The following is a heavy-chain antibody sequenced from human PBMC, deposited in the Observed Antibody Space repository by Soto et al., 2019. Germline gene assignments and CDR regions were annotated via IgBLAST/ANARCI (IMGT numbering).Heavy chain of an antibody. CDR1: GLTFSDHY. V-gene: IGHV3-72*01. CDR3: ARGSYYYYMDV. J-gene: IGHJ6*03. CDR2: TRNKANSYTT. Sequence: GGSLRLSCAPSGLTFSDHYMDWVRQAPGKGLEWVGRTRNKANSYTTEYAASVKGRFTISRDDSKNSLYLQMNSLKTEDTAVYYCARGSYYYYMDVWGKGTTVTVSS.